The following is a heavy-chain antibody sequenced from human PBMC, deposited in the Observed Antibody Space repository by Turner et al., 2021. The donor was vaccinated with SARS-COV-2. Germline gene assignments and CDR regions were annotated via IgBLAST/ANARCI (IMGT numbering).Heavy chain of an antibody. Sequence: EVQLVESGGGLVKPGGSLRLSCAASGFTFSSYTMYWVRQAPGKGLEWVSSISSRSSYIYYADSVKGRFTIARDNAKKSLYLQRNSLRAEDTAVYYCARGTYYYDSSVYSGTNWFDPWGQGTLVTVSS. V-gene: IGHV3-21*01. J-gene: IGHJ5*02. CDR2: ISSRSSYI. CDR1: GFTFSSYT. D-gene: IGHD3-22*01. CDR3: ARGTYYYDSSVYSGTNWFDP.